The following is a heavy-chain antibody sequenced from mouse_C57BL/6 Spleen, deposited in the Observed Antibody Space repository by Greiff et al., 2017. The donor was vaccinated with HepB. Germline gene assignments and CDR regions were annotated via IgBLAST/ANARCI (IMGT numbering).Heavy chain of an antibody. V-gene: IGHV1-80*01. J-gene: IGHJ1*03. CDR2: IYPGDGDT. D-gene: IGHD2-4*01. CDR1: GYAFSSYW. Sequence: VQLVESGAELVKPGASVKISCKASGYAFSSYWMNWVKQRPGKGLEWIGQIYPGDGDTNYNGKFKGKATLTADKSSSTAYMQLSSLTSEDSAVYFCARSWDYDWYFDVWGTGTTVTVSS. CDR3: ARSWDYDWYFDV.